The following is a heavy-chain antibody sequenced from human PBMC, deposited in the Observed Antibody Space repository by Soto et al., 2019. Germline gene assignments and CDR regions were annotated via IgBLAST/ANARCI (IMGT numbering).Heavy chain of an antibody. V-gene: IGHV3-11*01. D-gene: IGHD3-3*01. CDR2: VSGRGSSV. CDR3: ARRKNIGRWTGLDV. CDR1: GFTFNNYY. J-gene: IGHJ6*04. Sequence: QVQLVESGGGLVKPGGSLRLSCAASGFTFNNYYLAWIRRAPGKGLEWVYYVSGRGSSVFYTDSLKGRFTMSGDNPKRLVYRQMDRLTVEETAVYYCARRKNIGRWTGLDVRGKGTTVTVSS.